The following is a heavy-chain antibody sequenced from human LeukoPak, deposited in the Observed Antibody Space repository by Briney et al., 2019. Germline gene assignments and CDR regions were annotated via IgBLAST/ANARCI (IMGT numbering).Heavy chain of an antibody. Sequence: PGGSLRLSCAASGFTFSYYGFHWVRQAPGKGPEWVAFIRYEGGETYYADSVKGRFTISRDNAKNSLYLQMNSLRAEDTAVYYCAREGSSWSDFDYWGQGTLVTVSS. CDR3: AREGSSWSDFDY. D-gene: IGHD6-13*01. CDR2: IRYEGGET. CDR1: GFTFSYYG. V-gene: IGHV3-30*02. J-gene: IGHJ4*02.